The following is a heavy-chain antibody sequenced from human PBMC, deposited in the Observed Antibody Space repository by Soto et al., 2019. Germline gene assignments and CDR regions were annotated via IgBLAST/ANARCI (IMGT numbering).Heavy chain of an antibody. V-gene: IGHV1-18*01. CDR1: GYTFTSYG. J-gene: IGHJ6*02. D-gene: IGHD4-4*01. CDR3: ASAGTTVTTSYYYDGMDV. CDR2: ISAYNGNT. Sequence: QVQLVQSGAEVKKPGASVKVSCKASGYTFTSYGISWVRQAPGQGLEWMGWISAYNGNTNYAQKLQGRVTMTTDTSTSTAYRELRSLRSDDTAVYYCASAGTTVTTSYYYDGMDVWGQGTTVTVSS.